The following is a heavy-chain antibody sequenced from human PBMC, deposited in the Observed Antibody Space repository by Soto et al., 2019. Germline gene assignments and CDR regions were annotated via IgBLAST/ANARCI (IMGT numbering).Heavy chain of an antibody. D-gene: IGHD3-10*01. J-gene: IGHJ6*03. CDR1: GGSFSGDY. CDR2: INHSGST. V-gene: IGHV4-34*01. CDR3: ARGLKGYYYGSGHPLSYYYSSMDV. Sequence: QVQLQQWCAGLLKPSETLSLTCAVYGGSFSGDYWSWIRHPPGKGLEWIGEINHSGSTKYKPSLKSRVTISGDTTKNQFPLKLSSVTAADTAVYYCARGLKGYYYGSGHPLSYYYSSMDVWCKGTTGSVSS.